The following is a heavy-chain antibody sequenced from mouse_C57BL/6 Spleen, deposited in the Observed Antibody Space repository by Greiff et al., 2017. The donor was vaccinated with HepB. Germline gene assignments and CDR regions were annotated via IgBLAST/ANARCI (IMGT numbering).Heavy chain of an antibody. J-gene: IGHJ3*01. CDR2: IYPGSGST. CDR3: AKCYYYGSSYWFAY. CDR1: GYTFTSYW. V-gene: IGHV1-55*01. Sequence: VQLQQSGAELVKPGASVKMSCKASGYTFTSYWITWVKQRPGQGLEWIGDIYPGSGSTNYNEKFKSKATLTVDTSSNTAYMQLSSLTSEDSAVYYCAKCYYYGSSYWFAYWGQRTLVTVSA. D-gene: IGHD1-1*01.